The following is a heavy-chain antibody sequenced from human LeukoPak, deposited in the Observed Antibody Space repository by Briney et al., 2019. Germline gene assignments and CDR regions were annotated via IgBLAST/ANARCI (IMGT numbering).Heavy chain of an antibody. CDR3: TTEDYGDYVSPH. J-gene: IGHJ4*02. CDR1: GFIFNNFA. Sequence: PGGSLRLSCAASGFIFNNFAMSWVRRAPGKGLEWVGRIKRKTDAGTTDYAAPVKGRFTISRDDSKDTLYLQMDSLKTEDTAVYYCTTEDYGDYVSPHWGQGTLVTVSS. V-gene: IGHV3-15*01. D-gene: IGHD4-17*01. CDR2: IKRKTDAGTT.